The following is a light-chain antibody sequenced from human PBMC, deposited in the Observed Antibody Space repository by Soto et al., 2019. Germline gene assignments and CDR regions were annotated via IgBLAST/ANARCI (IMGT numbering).Light chain of an antibody. CDR1: QSVSSK. J-gene: IGKJ3*01. Sequence: EIVMTQSPATLSVSPGEGATLSCRASQSVSSKLAWYQQKPGQAPRLLIYGASTRATGIPARFSGSESGTEFAFTISSLQSEDFAVYYCQQYDNWPFTFGPGTKVDIK. CDR3: QQYDNWPFT. V-gene: IGKV3-15*01. CDR2: GAS.